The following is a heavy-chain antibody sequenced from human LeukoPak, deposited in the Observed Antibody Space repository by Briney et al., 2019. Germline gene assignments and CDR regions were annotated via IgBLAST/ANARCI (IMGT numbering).Heavy chain of an antibody. D-gene: IGHD1-26*01. CDR2: IYSGGTT. V-gene: IGHV3-53*01. J-gene: IGHJ3*02. CDR1: GFTVSSNY. CDR3: ARDSSGSLHGAFDI. Sequence: TGGSLRLSCAVSGFTVSSNYMSWVRQAPGEGLDWVSVIYSGGTTFYADSVKGRFIISRDSSKNTLFLQMNSLRAEDTAVYYCARDSSGSLHGAFDIWGRGTMVTVSS.